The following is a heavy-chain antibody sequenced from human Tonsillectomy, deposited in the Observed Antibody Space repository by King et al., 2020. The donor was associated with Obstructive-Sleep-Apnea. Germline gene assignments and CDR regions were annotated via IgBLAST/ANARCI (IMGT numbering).Heavy chain of an antibody. J-gene: IGHJ6*02. CDR2: ISSNGGSP. CDR3: VIGIQEITMFGVVIITGRADYYYYGMDV. Sequence: VQLVESGGGLVQPGGSLRLSCSASVFTFSSYAMHWVRQAPGKGLEYVSAISSNGGSPYYADSVKGRFTISIDNFKNTLYLQMRSLRAEDTAVYYWVIGIQEITMFGVVIITGRADYYYYGMDVWGQGTTVTVSS. V-gene: IGHV3-64D*06. CDR1: VFTFSSYA. D-gene: IGHD3-3*01.